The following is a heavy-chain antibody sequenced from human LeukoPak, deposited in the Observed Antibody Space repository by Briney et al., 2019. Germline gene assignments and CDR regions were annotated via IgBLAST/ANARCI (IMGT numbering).Heavy chain of an antibody. CDR1: GGSISSYY. CDR2: RYYSGST. D-gene: IGHD2-21*02. CDR3: AGGGDWKYFHY. J-gene: IGHJ4*02. V-gene: IGHV4-59*01. Sequence: KPSETLSLTCTVSGGSISSYYWSWIRQPPGKGLEWIGYRYYSGSTNYNPTLISRVTISVDTSRNQFSPKLTSVTAADTAVYFCAGGGDWKYFHYWGQGALVTVSS.